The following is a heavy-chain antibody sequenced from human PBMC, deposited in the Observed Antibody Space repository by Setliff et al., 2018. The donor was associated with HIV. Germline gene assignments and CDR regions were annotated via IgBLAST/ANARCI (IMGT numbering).Heavy chain of an antibody. J-gene: IGHJ4*02. CDR2: IYYSGST. V-gene: IGHV4-31*03. CDR3: ARDRSDYYNLPGYFDH. Sequence: SETLSLTCTVSGGSISSDTYYWSWIRQHPGKGLEWIGYIYYSGSTYYNPSLKSRVTISVDTSRNQFSLKLSSVTAADTAVYYCARDRSDYYNLPGYFDHWGQGTPVTVSS. CDR1: GGSISSDTYY. D-gene: IGHD3-3*01.